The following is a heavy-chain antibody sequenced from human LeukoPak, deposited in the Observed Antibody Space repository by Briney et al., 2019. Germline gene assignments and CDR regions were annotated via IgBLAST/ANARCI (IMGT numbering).Heavy chain of an antibody. Sequence: PGGSLRLSCAASGFTFSSYSMNWVRQAPGKGLEWVSYISSSSSTIYYADSVKGRFTISRDNAKNSLYLQMNSLRAEDTAVYYCASSKIVVVPAATDYWGQGTLVTVSS. V-gene: IGHV3-48*01. CDR1: GFTFSSYS. J-gene: IGHJ4*02. D-gene: IGHD2-2*01. CDR3: ASSKIVVVPAATDY. CDR2: ISSSSSTI.